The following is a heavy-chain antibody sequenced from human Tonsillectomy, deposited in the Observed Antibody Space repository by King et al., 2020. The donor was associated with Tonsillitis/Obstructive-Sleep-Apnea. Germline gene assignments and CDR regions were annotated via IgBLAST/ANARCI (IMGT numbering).Heavy chain of an antibody. CDR2: INHSGST. CDR1: GGSFSGYY. V-gene: IGHV4-34*01. D-gene: IGHD2-15*01. CDR3: ARGQNVVVVAATSYYFDY. J-gene: IGHJ4*02. Sequence: VQLQQWGAGLLKPSETLSLTCAVYGGSFSGYYWSWIRQPPGKGLEWIGEINHSGSTNYNPSLKSRVPISVDTSKNQFSLKLSSVTAADTAVYYCARGQNVVVVAATSYYFDYWGQGTLVTVSS.